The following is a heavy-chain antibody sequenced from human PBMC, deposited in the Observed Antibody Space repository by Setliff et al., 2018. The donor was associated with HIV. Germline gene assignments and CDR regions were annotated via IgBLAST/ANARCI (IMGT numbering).Heavy chain of an antibody. Sequence: SETLSLTCAVSGYSISSGYYWGWIRQPPGKGLEWIGSTYHSGSTYNNPSLKSRVTISVDTSKNQFPLKLTSVTAADTAVYYCARTLRAAAMGYFDYWGQGTLVTVSS. D-gene: IGHD5-18*01. CDR2: TYHSGST. J-gene: IGHJ4*02. CDR1: GYSISSGYY. CDR3: ARTLRAAAMGYFDY. V-gene: IGHV4-38-2*01.